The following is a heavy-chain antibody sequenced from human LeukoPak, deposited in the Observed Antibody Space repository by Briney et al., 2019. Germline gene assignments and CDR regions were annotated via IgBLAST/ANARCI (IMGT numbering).Heavy chain of an antibody. V-gene: IGHV1-2*02. CDR1: GYTFTGYY. D-gene: IGHD1-26*01. CDR3: ARIPQHISGSYYVT. CDR2: INPNSGGA. Sequence: ASVKVSCKASGYTFTGYYMHWVRQAPGQGLEWMGWINPNSGGANYAQKFQGRVTMTRDTSISTAYMELSRLRSDDTAVYYCARIPQHISGSYYVTWGQGTLVTVSS. J-gene: IGHJ5*02.